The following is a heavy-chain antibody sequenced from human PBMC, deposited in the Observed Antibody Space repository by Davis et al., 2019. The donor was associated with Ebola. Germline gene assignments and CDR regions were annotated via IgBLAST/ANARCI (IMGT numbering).Heavy chain of an antibody. V-gene: IGHV3-30*18. D-gene: IGHD5-24*01. Sequence: GESLKISCVVSGMTFTSYGMHWVRQAPGKGLEWVAVISSDGRQKYYADSVKGRLTISRDNSKSTLYLQMDSLRAEDTAVYYCVKDRGEMATIAYYSTGMDVWGQGTTVTVSS. CDR1: GMTFTSYG. CDR3: VKDRGEMATIAYYSTGMDV. CDR2: ISSDGRQK. J-gene: IGHJ6*02.